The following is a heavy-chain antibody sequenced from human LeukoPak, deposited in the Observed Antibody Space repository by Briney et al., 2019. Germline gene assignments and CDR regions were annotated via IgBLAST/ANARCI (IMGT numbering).Heavy chain of an antibody. CDR2: IDWDDDK. CDR1: GFSLSTRGMC. J-gene: IGHJ3*02. Sequence: SGPALVKPTQTLTLTCSFSGFSLSTRGMCVSWIRQAPGKALEWLARIDWDDDKFYNTSLKTRLIISKDSSNNQVVLTMTNMDPVDTATYYCAHRPQWLAHSDAFDIWGQGTMVTVSS. V-gene: IGHV2-70*12. CDR3: AHRPQWLAHSDAFDI. D-gene: IGHD6-19*01.